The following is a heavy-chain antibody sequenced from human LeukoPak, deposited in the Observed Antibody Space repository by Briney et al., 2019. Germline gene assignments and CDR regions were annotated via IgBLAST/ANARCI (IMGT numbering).Heavy chain of an antibody. CDR2: IIPILGIA. CDR1: GGTFSIYA. D-gene: IGHD1-1*01. V-gene: IGHV1-69*04. CDR3: ARETTKLGFR. Sequence: ASVKVSCKASGGTFSIYAISWVRQAPGQGLEWMGRIIPILGIANYAQKFQGRVTITADKSTSTAYMELSSLRSEDTAVYYCARETTKLGFRWGQGTLVTVSS. J-gene: IGHJ4*02.